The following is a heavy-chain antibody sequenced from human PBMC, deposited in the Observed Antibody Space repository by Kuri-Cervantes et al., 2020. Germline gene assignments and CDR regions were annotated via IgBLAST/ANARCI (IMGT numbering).Heavy chain of an antibody. CDR1: GGSISSYY. Sequence: SETLSLTCTVSGGSISSYYWSRIRQPPGKGLEWIGYIYYSGSTNYNPSLKSRVTISVDTSKNQFSLKLSSVTAADTAVYYCAREPNWGSGYWGQGTLVTVSS. CDR3: AREPNWGSGY. V-gene: IGHV4-59*12. CDR2: IYYSGST. J-gene: IGHJ4*02. D-gene: IGHD7-27*01.